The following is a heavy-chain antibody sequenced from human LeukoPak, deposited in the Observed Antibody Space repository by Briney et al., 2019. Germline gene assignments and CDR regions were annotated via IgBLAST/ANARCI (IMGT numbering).Heavy chain of an antibody. CDR3: ASSMATITKFDY. Sequence: SETLSLTCTVFGGSISSGGYYWSWIRQHPGKGLEWIGYIYYSGSTYYNPSLKSRVTISVDTSKNQFSLKLSSVTAADTAVYYCASSMATITKFDYWGQGTLVTVSS. CDR2: IYYSGST. J-gene: IGHJ4*02. CDR1: GGSISSGGYY. V-gene: IGHV4-31*03. D-gene: IGHD5-12*01.